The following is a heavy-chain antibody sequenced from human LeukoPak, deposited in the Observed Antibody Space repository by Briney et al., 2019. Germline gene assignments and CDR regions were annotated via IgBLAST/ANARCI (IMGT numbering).Heavy chain of an antibody. V-gene: IGHV4-4*09. Sequence: PSETLSLTCNVSGDSVSSGYWSWIRQSPGKGLEWIGFIQDTGITDYNPSLKSRLPMSIDTSKNQFSLNLSSVTAADTAVYYCAGRGHRYPRDWGQGILVTISS. D-gene: IGHD2-2*02. CDR2: IQDTGIT. J-gene: IGHJ4*02. CDR3: AGRGHRYPRD. CDR1: GDSVSSGY.